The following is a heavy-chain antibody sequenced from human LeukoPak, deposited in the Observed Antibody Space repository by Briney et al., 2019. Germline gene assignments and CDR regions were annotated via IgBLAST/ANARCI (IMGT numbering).Heavy chain of an antibody. D-gene: IGHD5-18*01. CDR1: GFTFSSYW. Sequence: GGSLRLSCAASGFTFSSYWMSWVRQAPGKGLEWVANIKQDGSGKYYVDSVKGRFTISRDNSKNTLYLQMNSLRAEDTAVYYCARSSDTAIVDYWGQGTLVTVSS. CDR3: ARSSDTAIVDY. J-gene: IGHJ4*02. V-gene: IGHV3-7*01. CDR2: IKQDGSGK.